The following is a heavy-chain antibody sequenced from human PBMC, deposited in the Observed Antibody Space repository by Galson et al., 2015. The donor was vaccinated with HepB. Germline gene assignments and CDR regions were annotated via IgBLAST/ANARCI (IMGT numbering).Heavy chain of an antibody. V-gene: IGHV5-10-1*01. Sequence: QSGAEVKKPGESLRISCKGSGYSFTSYWISWVRQMPGKGLEWMGRIDPSDSYTNYSPSFQGHVTISADKSISTAYPQWSSLKASDTAMYYCARQEYYYDSSGYSLNFDYWGQGTLVTVSS. J-gene: IGHJ4*02. CDR3: ARQEYYYDSSGYSLNFDY. D-gene: IGHD3-22*01. CDR1: GYSFTSYW. CDR2: IDPSDSYT.